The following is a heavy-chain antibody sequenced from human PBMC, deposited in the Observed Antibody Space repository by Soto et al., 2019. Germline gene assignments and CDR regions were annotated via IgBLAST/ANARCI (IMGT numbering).Heavy chain of an antibody. D-gene: IGHD4-4*01. CDR1: GFTFSSYA. J-gene: IGHJ4*02. V-gene: IGHV3-23*01. Sequence: GGPLRLSCAASGFTFSSYAMSWVRQAPGKGLEWVSAISGSGGSTYYADSVKGRFTISRDNSKNTLYLQMNSLRAEDTAVYYCAKGESRDGYSFFDYWGQGTLVTVSS. CDR2: ISGSGGST. CDR3: AKGESRDGYSFFDY.